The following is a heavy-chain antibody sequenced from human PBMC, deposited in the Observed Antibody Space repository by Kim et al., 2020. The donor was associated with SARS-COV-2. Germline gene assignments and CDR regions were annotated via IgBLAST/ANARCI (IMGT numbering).Heavy chain of an antibody. J-gene: IGHJ4*02. CDR3: ARELVGVGATDY. CDR2: IYYSGST. CDR1: GGSVSSGSYY. V-gene: IGHV4-61*01. D-gene: IGHD1-26*01. Sequence: SETLSLTCTVSGGSVSSGSYYWSWIRQPPGKGLEWIGYIYYSGSTNYNPSLKSRVTISVDTSKNQFSLKLSSVTAADTAVYYCARELVGVGATDYWGQGTLVTVSS.